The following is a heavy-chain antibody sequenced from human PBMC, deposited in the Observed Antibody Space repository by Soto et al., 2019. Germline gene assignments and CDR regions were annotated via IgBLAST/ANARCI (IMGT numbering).Heavy chain of an antibody. Sequence: QVQLVQSGAEVKKPGASVKVSCKASGYTFTGYYMHWVRQAPGQGLEWMGWINPNSGGTNYAQKFQGWVTMTRDTSISTAYRELSRLRSDDTAVYYCARGSIAAAGVVRFDPWGQGTLVTVSS. CDR2: INPNSGGT. CDR3: ARGSIAAAGVVRFDP. D-gene: IGHD6-13*01. CDR1: GYTFTGYY. J-gene: IGHJ5*02. V-gene: IGHV1-2*04.